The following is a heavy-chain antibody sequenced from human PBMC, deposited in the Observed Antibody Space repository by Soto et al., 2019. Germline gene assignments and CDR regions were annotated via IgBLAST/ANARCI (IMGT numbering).Heavy chain of an antibody. D-gene: IGHD3-22*01. V-gene: IGHV1-2*02. CDR2: INPNSGGT. CDR3: ARGYYHDRDSDY. J-gene: IGHJ4*02. Sequence: ASVNVSCKASGYTFTGYYMPWVRQAPVQTLEWMGWINPNSGGTNYAQKFQGRVTMTRDTSISTAYMELSRLRSDDTAVYYCARGYYHDRDSDYWGQGTLVTVS. CDR1: GYTFTGYY.